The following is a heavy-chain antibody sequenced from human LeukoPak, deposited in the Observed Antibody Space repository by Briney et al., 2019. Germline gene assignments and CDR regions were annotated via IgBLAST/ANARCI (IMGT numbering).Heavy chain of an antibody. J-gene: IGHJ4*02. V-gene: IGHV3-7*04. Sequence: GGSLRLSCAASGFTFSGYWMSWVRQAPGKGLEWVANIKQDGSEKYYVDSVKGRFTISRDNAENSLFLQMNSLRAEETAVYYCARGEYYYDGGYWGRGTLVTVSS. D-gene: IGHD3-22*01. CDR2: IKQDGSEK. CDR1: GFTFSGYW. CDR3: ARGEYYYDGGY.